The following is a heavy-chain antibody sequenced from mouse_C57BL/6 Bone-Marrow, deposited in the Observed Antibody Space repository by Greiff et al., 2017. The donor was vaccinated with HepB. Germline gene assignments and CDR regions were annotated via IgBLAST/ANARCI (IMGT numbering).Heavy chain of an antibody. CDR3: ARKSITTVVEDYYAMDY. CDR1: GYTFTSYG. V-gene: IGHV1-81*01. J-gene: IGHJ4*01. D-gene: IGHD1-1*01. CDR2: IYPRSGNT. Sequence: QVQLQQSGAELARPGASVKLFCKASGYTFTSYGISWVKQRTGQGLEWIGEIYPRSGNTYYNEKFKGKATLTADKSSSTAYMELRSLTSEDSAVYFCARKSITTVVEDYYAMDYWGQGTSVTVSS.